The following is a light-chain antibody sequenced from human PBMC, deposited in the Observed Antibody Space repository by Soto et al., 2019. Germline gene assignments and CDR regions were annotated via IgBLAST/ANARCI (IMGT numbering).Light chain of an antibody. J-gene: IGKJ1*01. CDR2: GAS. CDR3: QQYTYWPRT. Sequence: EIVMTQSPATLSVSPGERATLSGRASPSTGSNLAWYQQKPGQAPRLLIYGASTGAAGISPRFSGGGSGTEFTITISSLESEDFGVYYCQQYTYWPRTFGQGTKVGIK. V-gene: IGKV3-15*01. CDR1: PSTGSN.